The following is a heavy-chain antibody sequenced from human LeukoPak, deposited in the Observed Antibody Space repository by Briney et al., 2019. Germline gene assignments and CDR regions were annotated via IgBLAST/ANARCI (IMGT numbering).Heavy chain of an antibody. D-gene: IGHD1-26*01. V-gene: IGHV4-59*12. CDR2: IYYSGTT. CDR3: VRETAGACDY. CDR1: GGSITSNY. J-gene: IGHJ4*02. Sequence: PSETLSLTCTVSGGSITSNYWSWIRQPPGRGLEWIGYIYYSGTTNYNPSLKSRVTISVDTSKNQFSLKLRSMTAADTAVYYCVRETAGACDYWGQGTLVTVSS.